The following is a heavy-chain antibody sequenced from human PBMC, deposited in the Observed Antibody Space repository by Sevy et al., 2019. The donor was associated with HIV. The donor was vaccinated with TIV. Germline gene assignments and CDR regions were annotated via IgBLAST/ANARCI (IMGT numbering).Heavy chain of an antibody. V-gene: IGHV3-21*01. CDR2: ISSSSSYI. J-gene: IGHJ6*02. CDR3: ARETGDLYYYGMDV. Sequence: GGPLRLSCAASGFTFSSYSMNWVRQAPGKGLEWVSSISSSSSYIYYADSVKGRFTISRDNAKNSLYLQMNSLRAEDTAVYYCARETGDLYYYGMDVWGQGTTVTVSS. D-gene: IGHD7-27*01. CDR1: GFTFSSYS.